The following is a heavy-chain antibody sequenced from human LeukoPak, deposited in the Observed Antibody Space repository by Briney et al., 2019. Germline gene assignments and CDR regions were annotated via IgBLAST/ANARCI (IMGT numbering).Heavy chain of an antibody. V-gene: IGHV1-2*02. Sequence: PGASVKVSCKASGYTFTGYYMHWVRQAPGQGLEWMGWINPNSGGTNYAQKFQGRVTMNRDTSISTAYMELSRLRSDDTAVYYCARAIYDYVWGSYRHPFDYWGQGTLVTVSS. CDR1: GYTFTGYY. CDR2: INPNSGGT. J-gene: IGHJ4*02. CDR3: ARAIYDYVWGSYRHPFDY. D-gene: IGHD3-16*02.